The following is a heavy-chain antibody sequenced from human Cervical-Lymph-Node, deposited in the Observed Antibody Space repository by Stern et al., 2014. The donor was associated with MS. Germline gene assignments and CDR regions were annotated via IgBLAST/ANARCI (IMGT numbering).Heavy chain of an antibody. CDR2: IYYSGST. CDR3: ARGCSGGSCLLDP. Sequence: LQLQESGPGLVKPSETLSLTCTVSGGSISSYYWSWIRQPPGKGLEWIGSIYYSGSTNYNPSLKSRVTISVDTSKNQFSLKLRSVTAADTAVYYCARGCSGGSCLLDPWGQGTLVTVSS. J-gene: IGHJ5*02. CDR1: GGSISSYY. V-gene: IGHV4-59*01. D-gene: IGHD2-15*01.